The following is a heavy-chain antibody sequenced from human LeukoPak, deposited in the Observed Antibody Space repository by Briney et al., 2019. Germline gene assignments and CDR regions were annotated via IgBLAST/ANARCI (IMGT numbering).Heavy chain of an antibody. Sequence: ASVKVSCKASGGTFSSYAISWVRQAPGQGLEWMGRIIPIFGTANYAQKFQGRVTITTDESTSTAYMELSSLRSEDTAVYYCARNPTPKQLAYYMDVWGKGTTVTVSS. CDR1: GGTFSSYA. D-gene: IGHD6-6*01. J-gene: IGHJ6*03. CDR2: IIPIFGTA. V-gene: IGHV1-69*05. CDR3: ARNPTPKQLAYYMDV.